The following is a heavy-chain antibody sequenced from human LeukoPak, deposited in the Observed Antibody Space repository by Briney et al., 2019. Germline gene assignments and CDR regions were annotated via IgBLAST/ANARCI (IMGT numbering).Heavy chain of an antibody. D-gene: IGHD2-2*03. J-gene: IGHJ4*02. CDR1: GGSISSYY. CDR2: IYYSGST. CDR3: ARTGFCSSTNCYGLLFDY. V-gene: IGHV4-59*08. Sequence: SETLSLTCTVSGGSISSYYWSWIRQPAGKGLEWMGYIYYSGSTNYNPSLKSRVTISVDTSKNQFSLKLSSVTAADTAVYYCARTGFCSSTNCYGLLFDYWGQGALVTVSS.